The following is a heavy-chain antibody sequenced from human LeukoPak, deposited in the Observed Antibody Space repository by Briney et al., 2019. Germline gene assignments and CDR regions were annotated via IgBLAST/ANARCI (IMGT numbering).Heavy chain of an antibody. CDR1: GFTFSSYS. CDR2: ISSSSSYI. J-gene: IGHJ4*02. Sequence: GGSLRLSCAASGFTFSSYSMNWVRQAPGKGLEWVSSISSSSSYIYYADSVKGRFTISRDNAKNSLYLQMNSLRAEDTAVYYCARDPVRGTYGDYDYWGQGTLVTVSS. V-gene: IGHV3-21*01. CDR3: ARDPVRGTYGDYDY. D-gene: IGHD4-17*01.